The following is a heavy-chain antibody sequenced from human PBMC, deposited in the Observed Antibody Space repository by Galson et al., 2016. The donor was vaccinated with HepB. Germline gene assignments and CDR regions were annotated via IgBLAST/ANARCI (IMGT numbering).Heavy chain of an antibody. J-gene: IGHJ4*02. CDR1: GFTFSNYW. CDR2: VNSDGSDT. Sequence: SLRLSCAASGFTFSNYWMYWVRQAPGKGLVWVSRVNSDGSDTFYADSVKGRFTISRDNAKNMIYLQTNSLRAEYTAVYYCASETPRIHVVRGPFYYWGQGTLVTVSS. CDR3: ASETPRIHVVRGPFYY. V-gene: IGHV3-74*01. D-gene: IGHD3-10*01.